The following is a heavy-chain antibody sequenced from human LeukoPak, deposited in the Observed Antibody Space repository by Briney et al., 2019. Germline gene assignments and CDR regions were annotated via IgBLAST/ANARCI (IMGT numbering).Heavy chain of an antibody. CDR1: GFTFSSYA. Sequence: PGGSLRLSCAASGFTFSSYAMHWVRQAPVKGLEWVAVISYDGSNKYYADSVKGRFTISRDNSKNTLYLQMNSLRAEDTAVYYCARVHASTESWGQGTLVTVSS. J-gene: IGHJ4*02. CDR2: ISYDGSNK. CDR3: ARVHASTES. V-gene: IGHV3-30-3*01.